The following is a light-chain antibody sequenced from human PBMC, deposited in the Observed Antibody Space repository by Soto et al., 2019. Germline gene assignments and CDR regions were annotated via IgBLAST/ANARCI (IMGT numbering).Light chain of an antibody. CDR3: QQYNSYSPT. CDR1: QSISGG. V-gene: IGKV1-5*03. CDR2: KAS. J-gene: IGKJ1*01. Sequence: DIQMTQSPSSLSASVGDRVTITCRASQSISGGLAWYQQKAGKAPNLLIYKASRLESGVPSRFSGSGSETKFTLTISGLQPGDSATYYCQQYNSYSPTFGQGTKVEVK.